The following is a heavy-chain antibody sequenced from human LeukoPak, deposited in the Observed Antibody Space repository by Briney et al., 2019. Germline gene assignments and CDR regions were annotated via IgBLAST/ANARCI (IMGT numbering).Heavy chain of an antibody. CDR1: GGTFSSYA. CDR3: AREGELTGLVDY. Sequence: VKVSCKASGGTFSSYAISWVRQAPGQGLEWMGRIIPILGIANYAQKFQGRVTITADKSTSTAYMELSSLRSEDTAVYYCAREGELTGLVDYWGQETLVTVSS. CDR2: IIPILGIA. J-gene: IGHJ4*02. V-gene: IGHV1-69*04. D-gene: IGHD7-27*01.